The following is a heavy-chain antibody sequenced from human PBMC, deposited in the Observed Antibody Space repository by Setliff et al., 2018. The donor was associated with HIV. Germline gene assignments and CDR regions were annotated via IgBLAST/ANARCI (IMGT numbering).Heavy chain of an antibody. J-gene: IGHJ4*02. Sequence: PSETLSLTCTVSGGSISSGNYYWSWIRQPAGKGLEWMGRIYTSGSANYNPSLKSRVTISVDTSKNQFSLKLSSVTVADTAVYYCARDEHGYNSNWYGVDWGQGTLVTVS. V-gene: IGHV4-61*02. CDR1: GGSISSGNYY. CDR2: IYTSGSA. CDR3: ARDEHGYNSNWYGVD. D-gene: IGHD6-13*01.